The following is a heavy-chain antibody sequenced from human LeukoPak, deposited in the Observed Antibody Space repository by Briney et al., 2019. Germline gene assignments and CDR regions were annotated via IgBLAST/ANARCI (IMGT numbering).Heavy chain of an antibody. CDR2: ISSSGSTI. Sequence: GGSLRLSCAASGFTFSSYSMNWVRQAPEKGLEWVSYISSSGSTIYYADSVKGRFTISRDNAKNSLYLQMNSLRAEDTAVYYCAELGITMIGGAWGKGTTVTISS. CDR1: GFTFSSYS. CDR3: AELGITMIGGA. V-gene: IGHV3-48*04. J-gene: IGHJ6*04. D-gene: IGHD3-10*02.